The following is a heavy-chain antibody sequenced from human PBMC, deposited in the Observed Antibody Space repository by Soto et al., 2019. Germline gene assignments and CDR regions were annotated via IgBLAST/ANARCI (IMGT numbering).Heavy chain of an antibody. D-gene: IGHD3-22*01. CDR3: AVGRHKTSGSNTWFDP. V-gene: IGHV3-23*01. CDR1: GVTFSSYA. J-gene: IGHJ5*02. Sequence: GGSLRLSCAASGVTFSSYAMNWVRQAPGKGLEWVSTISNTGGGTFYAGSVRGRFTISRDNSNNTLYLQMHRLRADDSAIYFCAVGRHKTSGSNTWFDPWGRGTQVTVSS. CDR2: ISNTGGGT.